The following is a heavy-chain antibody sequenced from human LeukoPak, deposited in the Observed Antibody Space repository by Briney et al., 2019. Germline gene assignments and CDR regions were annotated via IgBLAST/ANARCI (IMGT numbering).Heavy chain of an antibody. CDR2: IYYSGST. CDR3: AGRGVVVPPKGIYYYYYMDV. J-gene: IGHJ6*03. Sequence: SETLSLTCTVSGGSISSSSYYWGWIRQPPGKGLEWIGSIYYSGSTYYNPSLKSRVTISVDTSKNQFSLKLSSVTAADTAVYYCAGRGVVVPPKGIYYYYYMDVWGKGTTVTVSS. D-gene: IGHD2-2*01. CDR1: GGSISSSSYY. V-gene: IGHV4-39*01.